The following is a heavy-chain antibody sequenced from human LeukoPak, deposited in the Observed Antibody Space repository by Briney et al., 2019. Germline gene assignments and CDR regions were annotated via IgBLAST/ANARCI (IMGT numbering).Heavy chain of an antibody. J-gene: IGHJ5*02. D-gene: IGHD3-3*01. CDR2: IYYSGST. CDR1: GGSISSYY. Sequence: SETLSLTCTVSGGSISSYYWSWIRQPPGKGLEWIGYIYYSGSTNYNPSLKSRVTISVDTSKNQFSLKLSSVTAADTAVYYCARGAPHVLRFLEWPTGWFDPWGQGTLVTVSS. CDR3: ARGAPHVLRFLEWPTGWFDP. V-gene: IGHV4-59*08.